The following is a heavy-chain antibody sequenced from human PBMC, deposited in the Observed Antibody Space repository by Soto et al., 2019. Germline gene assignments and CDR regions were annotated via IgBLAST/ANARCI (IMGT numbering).Heavy chain of an antibody. CDR2: INAGNGNT. D-gene: IGHD5-12*01. V-gene: IGHV1-3*01. CDR3: ARSAKKTWLPDF. Sequence: ASVKVSCKASGFSFIDYSILWVRQAPGQSLEWLGWINAGNGNTKYSHKFQDRVTITSDASATTTYMELRSLRSEDTAVFYCARSAKKTWLPDFWGQGTLVTVSS. CDR1: GFSFIDYS. J-gene: IGHJ1*01.